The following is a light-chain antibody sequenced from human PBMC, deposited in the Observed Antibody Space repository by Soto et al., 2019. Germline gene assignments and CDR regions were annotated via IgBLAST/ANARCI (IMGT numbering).Light chain of an antibody. J-gene: IGKJ4*01. CDR2: GAS. CDR3: QQYNNWPFT. Sequence: EIVMTQSPATLSVSPGERAILSCRASQSISSDLAWYQQKPGQAPRHLIYGASTRATGIPARFSGSGSGTEFTLTISSLQSEDFAVYYCQQYNNWPFTFGGGTKVEIK. V-gene: IGKV3-15*01. CDR1: QSISSD.